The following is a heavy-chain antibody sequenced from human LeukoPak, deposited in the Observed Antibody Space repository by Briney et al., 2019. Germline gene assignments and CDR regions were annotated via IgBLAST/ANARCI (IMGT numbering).Heavy chain of an antibody. Sequence: ASVKVCCKASGYTFTSYGISWVRQAPGQGIEWMGWISAYNGNTNYAQKVQGRVTMTTDASTSTAYLELRSLRSDETAVYYCGRDTYDCNDAFDIWGQGTMVTVSS. CDR1: GYTFTSYG. J-gene: IGHJ3*02. CDR2: ISAYNGNT. D-gene: IGHD3-3*01. CDR3: GRDTYDCNDAFDI. V-gene: IGHV1-18*01.